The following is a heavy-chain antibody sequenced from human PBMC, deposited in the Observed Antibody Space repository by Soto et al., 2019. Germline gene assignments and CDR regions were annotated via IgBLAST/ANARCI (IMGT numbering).Heavy chain of an antibody. Sequence: EVQLVESGGGLVKPGGSLRLYCAASEFTFNTYDMNWVRQAPGKGLEWVSSITTSSAYIYYADSLKGRITISRDNAKNSLFLQMNSLRAEDTAVYYCVRSGTARLLRHSWFDTWGQGTLVTVSS. J-gene: IGHJ5*02. CDR3: VRSGTARLLRHSWFDT. D-gene: IGHD2-21*01. CDR1: EFTFNTYD. V-gene: IGHV3-21*01. CDR2: ITTSSAYI.